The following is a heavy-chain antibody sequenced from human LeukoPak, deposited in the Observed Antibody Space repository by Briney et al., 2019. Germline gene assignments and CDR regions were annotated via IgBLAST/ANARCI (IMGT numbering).Heavy chain of an antibody. CDR1: GGSISSGSYY. CDR2: IYTSGST. J-gene: IGHJ4*02. D-gene: IGHD6-13*01. V-gene: IGHV4-61*02. CDR3: AREGGLIAAAGYFDY. Sequence: SETLSLTCTVSGGSISSGSYYWSWIRQHAGKGLEWIGRIYTSGSTNYNPSLKSRVTISVDTSKNQFSLKLSSVTAADAAVYYCAREGGLIAAAGYFDYWGQGTLVTVSS.